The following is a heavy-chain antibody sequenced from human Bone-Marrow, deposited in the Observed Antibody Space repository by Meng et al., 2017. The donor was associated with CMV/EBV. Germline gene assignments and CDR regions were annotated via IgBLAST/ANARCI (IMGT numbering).Heavy chain of an antibody. J-gene: IGHJ4*02. Sequence: GESLKISCAASGFTFTSNWMTWVRQAPGKGLEWVANINEDGTDKNYLDSVKGRFTISRDNVKKSVYRQMNSLRGEDTAVYHCARPREGIRETLDYWGQGTLVTVSS. CDR3: ARPREGIRETLDY. CDR1: GFTFTSNW. D-gene: IGHD3-10*01. V-gene: IGHV3-7*01. CDR2: INEDGTDK.